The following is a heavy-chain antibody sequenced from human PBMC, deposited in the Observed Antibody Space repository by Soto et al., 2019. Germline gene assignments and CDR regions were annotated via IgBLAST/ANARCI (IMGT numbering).Heavy chain of an antibody. D-gene: IGHD3-22*01. V-gene: IGHV2-5*02. CDR1: GFSLSTSGLA. J-gene: IGHJ4*02. CDR2: IYWDDDK. CDR3: AHRERSGYLNY. Sequence: SGPTLVNPTQTLTLTCTFSGFSLSTSGLAVAWIRQPPGKALECLALIYWDDDKRYSPSLQSRLTITKDTSKNQVVLAMTNMDPVDTATYYCAHRERSGYLNYWGQGTLVTVPQ.